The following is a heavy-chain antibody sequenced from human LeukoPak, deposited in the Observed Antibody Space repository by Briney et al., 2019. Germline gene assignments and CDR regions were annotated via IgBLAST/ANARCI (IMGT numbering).Heavy chain of an antibody. CDR1: GGTFSSYA. CDR3: ARASGDYGDPYDY. Sequence: GSSVKVSCKASGGTFSSYAISWVRQAPGQGLEWMGGIIPIFGTANNAQKFQGRVTITADESTSTAYMELSSLRSEDTAVYYCARASGDYGDPYDYWGQEPWSPSPQ. V-gene: IGHV1-69*01. CDR2: IIPIFGTA. J-gene: IGHJ4*01. D-gene: IGHD4-17*01.